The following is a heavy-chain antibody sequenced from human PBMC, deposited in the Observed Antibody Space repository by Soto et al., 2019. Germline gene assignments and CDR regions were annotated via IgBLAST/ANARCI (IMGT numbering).Heavy chain of an antibody. CDR2: IYPGDSDT. V-gene: IGHV5-51*01. CDR3: ATQLGYCSSTSCPADAFDI. CDR1: GDSFTSYW. J-gene: IGHJ3*02. Sequence: GESLKISCKGSGDSFTSYWIGWVRQVPGKGLEWMGIIYPGDSDTRYSPSFQGQVTISADKSISTAYLQWSSLKASDTAMYYCATQLGYCSSTSCPADAFDIWGQGTMVTVSS. D-gene: IGHD2-2*01.